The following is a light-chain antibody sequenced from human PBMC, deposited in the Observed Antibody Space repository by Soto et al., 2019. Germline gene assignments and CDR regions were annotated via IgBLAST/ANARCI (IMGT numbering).Light chain of an antibody. CDR2: STN. V-gene: IGLV8-61*01. CDR1: SGSVSTSYY. CDR3: VQYMGSGISV. J-gene: IGLJ2*01. Sequence: QAVVTQEPSFSVSPGGTVTLTCGWSSGSVSTSYYPSWYQQTPGQAPRTLIYSTNTRSSGVPDRFSGSILGNKAALTITGAQADDESDYCCVQYMGSGISVFGGGTKLTVL.